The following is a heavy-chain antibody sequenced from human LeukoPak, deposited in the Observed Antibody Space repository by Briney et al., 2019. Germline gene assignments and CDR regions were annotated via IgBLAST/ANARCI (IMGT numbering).Heavy chain of an antibody. CDR1: GYTFTSYG. CDR2: INPNSGGT. CDR3: ARAAPYSSGWYGPRWFDP. V-gene: IGHV1-2*04. Sequence: ASVKVSCKASGYTFTSYGISWVRQAPGQGLEWMGWINPNSGGTNYAQKFQGWVTMTRDTSISTAYMELSRLRSDDTAVYYCARAAPYSSGWYGPRWFDPWGQGTLVTVSS. J-gene: IGHJ5*02. D-gene: IGHD6-19*01.